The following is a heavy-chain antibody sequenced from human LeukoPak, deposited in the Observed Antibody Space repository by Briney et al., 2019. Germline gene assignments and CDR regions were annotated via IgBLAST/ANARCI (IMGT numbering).Heavy chain of an antibody. CDR2: MNPNSGNT. CDR1: GYTFTGYY. V-gene: IGHV1-8*03. CDR3: AIYYDKGSS. J-gene: IGHJ5*02. Sequence: GASVKVSCKASGYTFTGYYMHWVRQAPGQGLEWMGWMNPNSGNTGCAQKFQGRVTITRNTFISTAYMELSSLRSEDTAVYYCAIYYDKGSSWGQGTLVTVSS. D-gene: IGHD3-22*01.